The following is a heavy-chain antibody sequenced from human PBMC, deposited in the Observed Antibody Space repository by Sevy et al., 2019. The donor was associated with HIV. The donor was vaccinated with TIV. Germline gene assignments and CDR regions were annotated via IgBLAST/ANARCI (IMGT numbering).Heavy chain of an antibody. CDR1: GFTFDDYA. V-gene: IGHV3-9*01. Sequence: GGSLTLSCAASGFTFDDYAMHWVRQAPGKGLEWVSGISWNSGSIGYADSVKGRFTISRDNAKNSLYLQMNSLRAEDPSLYYCAKGIRGGDSSGYYPHHYYYYGMDVWGQGTTVTVSS. CDR2: ISWNSGSI. CDR3: AKGIRGGDSSGYYPHHYYYYGMDV. J-gene: IGHJ6*02. D-gene: IGHD3-22*01.